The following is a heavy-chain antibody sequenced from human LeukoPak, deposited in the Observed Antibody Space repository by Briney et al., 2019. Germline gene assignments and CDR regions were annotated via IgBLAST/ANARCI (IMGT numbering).Heavy chain of an antibody. CDR1: GFTFSSYA. J-gene: IGHJ4*02. CDR3: ARSVQQLAYYFDY. D-gene: IGHD6-13*01. CDR2: ISYDGSNK. Sequence: PGRSLRLSCAASGFTFSSYAMHWVRQAPGKGLERVAVISYDGSNKYYADSVKGRFTISRDNSKNTLYLQMNSLRAEDTAVYYCARSVQQLAYYFDYWGQGTLVTVSS. V-gene: IGHV3-30-3*01.